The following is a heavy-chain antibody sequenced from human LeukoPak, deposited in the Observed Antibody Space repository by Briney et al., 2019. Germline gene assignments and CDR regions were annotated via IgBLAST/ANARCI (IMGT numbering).Heavy chain of an antibody. CDR2: ISYDGSNK. J-gene: IGHJ3*02. D-gene: IGHD4-11*01. Sequence: GGSLRLSCAASGFTSSSYAMHWVRQAPGKGLEWVAVISYDGSNKYYADSVKGRFTISRDNSKNTLYLQMNSLRAEDTAVYYCARASSIDAFDIWGQGTMVTVSS. CDR3: ARASSIDAFDI. CDR1: GFTSSSYA. V-gene: IGHV3-30*04.